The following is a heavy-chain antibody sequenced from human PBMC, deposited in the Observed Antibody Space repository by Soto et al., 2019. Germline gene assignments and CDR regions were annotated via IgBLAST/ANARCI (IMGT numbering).Heavy chain of an antibody. CDR2: IAGKSNGEAK. Sequence: EVQLVESGGGLVKPGESLRLSCAASGFIFSNAWMTWVRQTPGKGLEWVGRIAGKSNGEAKKYAAPVQGRFTMSRDDSENTLYLQMNSLRTEDSGVYYCTKGYSEPAAYHGDDAFDIWGQGTTVTVSS. CDR1: GFIFSNAW. D-gene: IGHD2-2*01. J-gene: IGHJ3*02. V-gene: IGHV3-15*04. CDR3: TKGYSEPAAYHGDDAFDI.